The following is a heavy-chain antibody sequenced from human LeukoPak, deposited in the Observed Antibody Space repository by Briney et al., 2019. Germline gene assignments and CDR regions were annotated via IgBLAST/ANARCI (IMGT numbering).Heavy chain of an antibody. CDR3: AREYYYDSSGYYPRVRGTLN. J-gene: IGHJ4*02. CDR2: ISSSSSYI. CDR1: GFTFSSYG. Sequence: PGGSLRLSCAASGFTFSSYGMSWVRQAPGKGLEWVSSISSSSSYIYYADSVKGRFTISRDNAKNSLYLQMNSLRAEDTAVYYCAREYYYDSSGYYPRVRGTLNWGQGTLVTVSS. D-gene: IGHD3-22*01. V-gene: IGHV3-21*01.